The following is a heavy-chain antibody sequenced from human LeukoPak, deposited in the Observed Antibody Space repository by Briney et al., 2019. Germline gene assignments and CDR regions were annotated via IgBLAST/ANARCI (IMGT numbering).Heavy chain of an antibody. D-gene: IGHD6-25*01. J-gene: IGHJ4*02. Sequence: PGGSLGLSCAASGFTFSSYSMNWVRQAPGKGLEWVSYISSSSDTIYYADSVKGRFTISRDNAKNSLYLQMNSLRAEDTAVYYCARGKAALNDWGQRTLVTVSS. CDR3: ARGKAALND. V-gene: IGHV3-48*01. CDR1: GFTFSSYS. CDR2: ISSSSDTI.